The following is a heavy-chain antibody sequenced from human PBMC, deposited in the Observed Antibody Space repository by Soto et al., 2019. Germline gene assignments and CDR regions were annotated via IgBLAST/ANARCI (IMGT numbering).Heavy chain of an antibody. CDR2: IWYDGSNK. D-gene: IGHD5-12*01. CDR1: GFTFSSYG. Sequence: GSLRLSCAASGFTFSSYGMHWVRQAPGKGLEWVAVIWYDGSNKYYADSVKGRFTISRDNSKNTLYLQMNSLRAEDMAVYYCARELRWLQSWTYYFDYWGQGTLVTVSS. J-gene: IGHJ4*02. CDR3: ARELRWLQSWTYYFDY. V-gene: IGHV3-33*01.